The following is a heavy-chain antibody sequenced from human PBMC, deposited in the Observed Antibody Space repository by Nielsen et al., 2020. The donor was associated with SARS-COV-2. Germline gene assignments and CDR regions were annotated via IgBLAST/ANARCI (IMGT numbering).Heavy chain of an antibody. D-gene: IGHD5-18*01. V-gene: IGHV3-48*01. CDR3: AKRDLREYTAMARRYYGMDV. CDR1: GFTFSSYS. CDR2: ISSSSSTI. Sequence: GESLKISCAASGFTFSSYSMNWVRQAPGKGLEWVSYISSSSSTIYYADSVKGRFTISGDNSKNTLYLQMNSLRAEDTAVYYCAKRDLREYTAMARRYYGMDVWGQGTTVTVSS. J-gene: IGHJ6*02.